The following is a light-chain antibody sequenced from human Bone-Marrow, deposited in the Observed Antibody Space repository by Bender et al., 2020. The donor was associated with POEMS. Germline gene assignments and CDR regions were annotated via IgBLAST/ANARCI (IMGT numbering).Light chain of an antibody. CDR2: DNT. CDR1: KIGSKS. V-gene: IGLV3-21*02. J-gene: IGLJ3*02. CDR3: QLWDSRAGQPWV. Sequence: SDVLTQPPSVSVAPGQAATITWGGDKIGSKSVHWYQQKPGQAPVVVIYDNTDRHAGIPERIAGSHCGETAPLTIGSVGAGDEADYYCQLWDSRAGQPWVFGGGTRLTVL.